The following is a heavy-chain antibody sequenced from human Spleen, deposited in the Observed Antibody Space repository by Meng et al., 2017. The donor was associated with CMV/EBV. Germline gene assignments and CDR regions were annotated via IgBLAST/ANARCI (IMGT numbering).Heavy chain of an antibody. D-gene: IGHD3-3*01. V-gene: IGHV3-43*01. J-gene: IGHJ4*02. CDR2: ISWDGGST. Sequence: GGSLRLSCAASGFTFDDYTMHWVRQAPGKGLEWVSLISWDGGSTYYADSVKGRFTISRDNIKNSLYLHMNSLRTEDTALFYCAKDIGGHYDFWSDGLDYWGQGTLVTVSS. CDR3: AKDIGGHYDFWSDGLDY. CDR1: GFTFDDYT.